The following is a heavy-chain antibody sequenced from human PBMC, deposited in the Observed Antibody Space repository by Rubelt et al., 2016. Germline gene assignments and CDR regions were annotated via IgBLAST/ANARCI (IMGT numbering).Heavy chain of an antibody. CDR1: GYTFTTYY. CDR2: IIPIFGTA. CDR3: ARGNILTACPLDY. Sequence: QVQLVQSGADVKKPGASVKVSCEASGYTFTTYYMHWVRQAPGQGLEWMGGIIPIFGTANYAQKFQGRVTITADESTSTAYMEASSLVSEDTALYYCARGNILTACPLDYWGQGTLVTVSS. J-gene: IGHJ4*02. V-gene: IGHV1-69*01. D-gene: IGHD3-9*01.